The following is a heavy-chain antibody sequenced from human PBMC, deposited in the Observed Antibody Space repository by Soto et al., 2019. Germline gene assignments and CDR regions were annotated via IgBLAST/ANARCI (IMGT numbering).Heavy chain of an antibody. CDR1: GGSISSYY. J-gene: IGHJ4*02. V-gene: IGHV4-59*12. CDR3: ARVFSALGSGSYYNHDHFDY. D-gene: IGHD3-10*01. Sequence: PSETLSLTCTVSGGSISSYYWSWIRQPPGKGLEWIGYIYYSGSTNYNPSLKSRVTISVDTSKNQFSLKLSSVTAADTAVYYCARVFSALGSGSYYNHDHFDYWGQGTLVTVSS. CDR2: IYYSGST.